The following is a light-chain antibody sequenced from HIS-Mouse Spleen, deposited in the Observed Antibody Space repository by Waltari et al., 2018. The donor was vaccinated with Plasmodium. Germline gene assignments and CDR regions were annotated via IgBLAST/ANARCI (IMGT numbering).Light chain of an antibody. V-gene: IGLV2-8*01. CDR2: EVS. Sequence: QSALTQPPSASGSPGQSVTISCTGPSIAVGGYNYVSWYQQHPGKAPKLMIYEVSKRPSGVPDRFSGSKSGNTASLTVSGLQAEDEADYYCSSYAGSNNLVFGGGTKLTVL. J-gene: IGLJ2*01. CDR3: SSYAGSNNLV. CDR1: SIAVGGYNY.